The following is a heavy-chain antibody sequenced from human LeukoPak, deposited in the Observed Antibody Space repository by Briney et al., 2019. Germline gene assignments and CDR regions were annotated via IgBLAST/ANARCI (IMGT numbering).Heavy chain of an antibody. CDR2: IHYSGST. Sequence: PSETLSLTCTVSGGSINSYYWNWIRQPPGKGLEWIGYIHYSGSTNYNPSLKSRVTISVDTSKNQFSLRLNSVTAADTAVYYCARGGSGNYYDYWGQGTLVTVSS. D-gene: IGHD3-10*01. V-gene: IGHV4-59*01. J-gene: IGHJ4*02. CDR1: GGSINSYY. CDR3: ARGGSGNYYDY.